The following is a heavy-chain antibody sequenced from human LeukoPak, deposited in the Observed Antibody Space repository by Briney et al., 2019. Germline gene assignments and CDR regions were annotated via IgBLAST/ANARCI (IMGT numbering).Heavy chain of an antibody. CDR1: GLTSSRFY. CDR2: IKGDGSER. CDR3: ARDKGLYSSARYYGMDV. Sequence: PGGSLRLSCVASGLTSSRFYMSWVRQAPGKGLEWVANIKGDGSERYYMDSVRGRFTISRDNAKNSLYLQMNSLRGEDTAVYSCARDKGLYSSARYYGMDVWGQGTTVTVSS. V-gene: IGHV3-7*01. J-gene: IGHJ6*02. D-gene: IGHD6-19*01.